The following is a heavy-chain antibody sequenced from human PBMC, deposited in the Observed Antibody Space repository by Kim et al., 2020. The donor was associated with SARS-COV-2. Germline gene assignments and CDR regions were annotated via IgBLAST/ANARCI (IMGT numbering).Heavy chain of an antibody. V-gene: IGHV1-46*01. D-gene: IGHD6-19*01. J-gene: IGHJ4*02. CDR3: ARAIAVAQFDY. CDR2: INPSGSST. CDR1: GYTFTSYY. Sequence: ASVKVPCKASGYTFTSYYMHWVRQAPGQGLEWMGIINPSGSSTSYAQKFQGRVTMTRDTSTSTVYMELSSLRSEDTAVYYCARAIAVAQFDYWGQGNLVTVSS.